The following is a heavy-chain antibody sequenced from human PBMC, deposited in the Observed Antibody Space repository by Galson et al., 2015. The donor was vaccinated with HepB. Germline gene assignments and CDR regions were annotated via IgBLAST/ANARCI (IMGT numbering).Heavy chain of an antibody. J-gene: IGHJ5*02. CDR3: ARDAGYCSSTSCYRYNWFDP. CDR1: GFTFSDYY. CDR2: ISSSSSYT. V-gene: IGHV3-11*06. D-gene: IGHD2-2*02. Sequence: SLRLSCAASGFTFSDYYMSWIRQAPGKGLEWVSYISSSSSYTNYADSVKGRFTISRDNAKNSLYLQMNSLRAEDTAVYYCARDAGYCSSTSCYRYNWFDPWDQGTLVTVSS.